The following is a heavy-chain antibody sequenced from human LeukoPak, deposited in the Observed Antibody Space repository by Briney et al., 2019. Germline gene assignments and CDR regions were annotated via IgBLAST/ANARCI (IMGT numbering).Heavy chain of an antibody. CDR1: GFTFSDYY. D-gene: IGHD4-17*01. CDR3: ARDVGNYDYVDYSDNYYYYYGMDV. V-gene: IGHV3-11*01. CDR2: ISTSGSTI. Sequence: PGGSLRLSCAASGFTFSDYYMTWVRQAPGKGLEWLSYISTSGSTIYYADSVKGRFTISRDNAKNSLYLQMNSLRGEDTAVYYCARDVGNYDYVDYSDNYYYYYGMDVWGQGTTVTVSS. J-gene: IGHJ6*02.